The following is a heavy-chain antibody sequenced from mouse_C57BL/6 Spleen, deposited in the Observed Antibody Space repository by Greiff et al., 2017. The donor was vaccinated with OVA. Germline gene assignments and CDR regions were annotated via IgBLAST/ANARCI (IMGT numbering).Heavy chain of an antibody. CDR1: GFTFSSYA. Sequence: EVKLVESGEGLVKPGGSLKLSCAASGFTFSSYAMSWVRQTPEKRLEWVAYISSGGDYIYYADTVKGRFTISRDNARNTLYLQMSSLKSEDTAMYYCTREGVQYYYAMDYWGQGTSVTVSS. J-gene: IGHJ4*01. V-gene: IGHV5-9-1*02. CDR3: TREGVQYYYAMDY. CDR2: ISSGGDYI. D-gene: IGHD2-14*01.